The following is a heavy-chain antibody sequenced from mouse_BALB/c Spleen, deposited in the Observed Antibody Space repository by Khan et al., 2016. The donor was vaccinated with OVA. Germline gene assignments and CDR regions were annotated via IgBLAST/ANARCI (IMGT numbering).Heavy chain of an antibody. Sequence: EVQLVESGGDLVEPGGSLKLSCAASGFTFSSYSMSWVRQTPDKRLEWVATISSGGDYTYYTDIVKGRFTILRDNAKNTLYLQLSSLKSEDTAMYYCASHFAGAFAYWGQGTLVAVSA. CDR1: GFTFSSYS. V-gene: IGHV5-6*01. CDR2: ISSGGDYT. J-gene: IGHJ3*01. D-gene: IGHD4-1*01. CDR3: ASHFAGAFAY.